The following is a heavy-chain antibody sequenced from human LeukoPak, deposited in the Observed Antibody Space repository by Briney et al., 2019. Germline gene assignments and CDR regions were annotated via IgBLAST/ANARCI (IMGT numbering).Heavy chain of an antibody. V-gene: IGHV4-39*01. CDR2: IYYSGST. CDR1: GGSISSSSYY. J-gene: IGHJ3*02. CDR3: ARLRDGLRFLEWLPDAFDI. D-gene: IGHD3-3*01. Sequence: SETLSLTCTVSGGSISSSSYYWGWIRQPPGKGLEWIGSIYYSGSTYYNPSLKSRVTISVDTSKNQFSLKLSSVTAADTAVYYCARLRDGLRFLEWLPDAFDIWGQGTMVTVSS.